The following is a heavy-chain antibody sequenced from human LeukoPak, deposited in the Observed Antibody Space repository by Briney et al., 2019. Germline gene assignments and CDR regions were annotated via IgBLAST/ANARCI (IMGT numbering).Heavy chain of an antibody. J-gene: IGHJ5*02. CDR1: GGSISSYY. D-gene: IGHD2-15*01. Sequence: SETLSLTCTVSGGSISSYYWSWIRQPPGKGLGWIGYIYYSGSTNYNPSLKSRVTISVDTSKNQFSRKLSSVIAADPAVYYWASADGAWGSGDWFDPWGQGTLVTVSS. CDR3: ASADGAWGSGDWFDP. CDR2: IYYSGST. V-gene: IGHV4-59*01.